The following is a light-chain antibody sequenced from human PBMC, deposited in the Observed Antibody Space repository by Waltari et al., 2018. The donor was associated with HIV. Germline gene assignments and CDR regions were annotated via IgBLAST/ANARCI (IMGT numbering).Light chain of an antibody. J-gene: IGKJ4*01. CDR2: DSS. CDR1: QSVGTY. Sequence: EVVLTQSPATLSLSPGERATLSCTASQSVGTYVACYHQKPGQSPRILIDDSSKRATGVPAMFSGSGSGTDFTLTISSLEPEDFAVYYCHQRSKWPLTFGGGTKVEIK. V-gene: IGKV3-11*01. CDR3: HQRSKWPLT.